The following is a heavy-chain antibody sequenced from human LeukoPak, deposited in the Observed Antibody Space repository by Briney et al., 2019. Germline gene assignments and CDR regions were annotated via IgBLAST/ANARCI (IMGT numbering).Heavy chain of an antibody. D-gene: IGHD6-13*01. J-gene: IGHJ6*03. V-gene: IGHV4-31*03. CDR2: IYYRGST. CDR1: GGSISSGGYY. Sequence: SQTLSLTCTVSGGSISSGGYYWSWIRQHPGKGLEWIGYIYYRGSTYYNPSLKSRVTISVDTSKNQFSLKLSSVTAADTAVYYCARVYTAAGTFYYYYMDVWGKGTTVTVSS. CDR3: ARVYTAAGTFYYYYMDV.